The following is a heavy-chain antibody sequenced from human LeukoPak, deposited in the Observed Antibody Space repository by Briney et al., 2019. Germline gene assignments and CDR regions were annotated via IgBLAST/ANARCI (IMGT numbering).Heavy chain of an antibody. CDR3: ARAVWFGEFNWFDP. Sequence: GGSLRLSCAASGFTFTTYWMTWVRQAPGKGLEWVANINQDGTEKYYVDSVKGRFTISRDNAKNSLYLQMNSLRAEDTAVYYCARAVWFGEFNWFDPWGQGTLVTVSP. CDR1: GFTFTTYW. D-gene: IGHD3-10*01. J-gene: IGHJ5*02. CDR2: INQDGTEK. V-gene: IGHV3-7*03.